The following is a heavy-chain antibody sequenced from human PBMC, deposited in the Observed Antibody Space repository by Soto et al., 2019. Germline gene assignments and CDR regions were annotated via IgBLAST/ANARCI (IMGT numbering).Heavy chain of an antibody. J-gene: IGHJ4*02. CDR3: ARRGRGCGGDCWYSY. V-gene: IGHV4-34*01. D-gene: IGHD2-21*02. CDR2: INHSGST. Sequence: QVQLQQWGAGLLKPSETLSLTCAVYGGSFSGYYWSWIRQPPGKGLEWIGEINHSGSTNYNPSLKRRVTISVDTSKNQFSLKLSSVTAADTAVYYCARRGRGCGGDCWYSYWGQGTLVTVSS. CDR1: GGSFSGYY.